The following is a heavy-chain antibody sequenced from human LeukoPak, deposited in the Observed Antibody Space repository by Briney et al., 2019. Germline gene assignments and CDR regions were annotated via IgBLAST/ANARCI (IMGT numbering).Heavy chain of an antibody. CDR1: GYTFTSYG. CDR3: VRSGYCYGGTCHSGAFDI. J-gene: IGHJ3*02. CDR2: ISAYNGNT. D-gene: IGHD2-15*01. Sequence: ASVKVSCTASGYTFTSYGISWVRQAPGQGLEWMGWISAYNGNTNFAQKLQGRITMTTDTSTSTAYMELRSLRPDDTAVYYCVRSGYCYGGTCHSGAFDIWGQGTVVTVSS. V-gene: IGHV1-18*01.